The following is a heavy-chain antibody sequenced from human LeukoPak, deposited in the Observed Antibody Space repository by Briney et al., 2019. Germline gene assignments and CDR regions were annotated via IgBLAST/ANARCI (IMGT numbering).Heavy chain of an antibody. CDR1: GFMFSNYW. CDR3: VKDMAGNYDY. J-gene: IGHJ4*02. CDR2: INTDGSST. Sequence: GGSLRLSCAASGFMFSNYWMHWVRQAPGKGLVWVSRINTDGSSTNYADSVTGRFTISRDNAENTLYLQMNRLRAEDTAIYYCVKDMAGNYDYWGQGTLVTVSS. D-gene: IGHD4-11*01. V-gene: IGHV3-74*01.